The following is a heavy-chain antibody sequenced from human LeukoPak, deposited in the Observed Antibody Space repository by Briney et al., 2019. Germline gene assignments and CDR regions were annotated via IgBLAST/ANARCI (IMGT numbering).Heavy chain of an antibody. J-gene: IGHJ3*02. D-gene: IGHD1-1*01. Sequence: GGSLRLSCAASGFTVSSNYMSWVRQAPGKGLEWVSMLFSDGTTSYADSVKGRFTISRDDSKNTLYLQMNSLKTEDTAVYYCKRQGFDAFDIWGQGTMVTVSS. CDR3: KRQGFDAFDI. CDR1: GFTVSSNY. V-gene: IGHV3-53*01. CDR2: LFSDGTT.